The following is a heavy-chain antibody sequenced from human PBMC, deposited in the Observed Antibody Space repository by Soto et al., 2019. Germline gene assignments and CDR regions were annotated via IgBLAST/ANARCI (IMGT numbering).Heavy chain of an antibody. CDR1: GFTFSTYD. CDR2: ISYDGTKK. Sequence: PGGSLRLSCAASGFTFSTYDMHWVRQAPGKGLEWVAVISYDGTKKYYADSVKGRFTISRDNSKNTLYLQMNSLRAEDTAVYHCAKGVTGYSSGWYFDYWGQGTLVTVSS. J-gene: IGHJ4*02. D-gene: IGHD6-19*01. V-gene: IGHV3-30*18. CDR3: AKGVTGYSSGWYFDY.